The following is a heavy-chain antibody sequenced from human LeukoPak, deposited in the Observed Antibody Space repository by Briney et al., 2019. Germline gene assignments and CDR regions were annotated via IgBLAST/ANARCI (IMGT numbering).Heavy chain of an antibody. CDR3: ARAAPAGVMR. D-gene: IGHD3-16*01. J-gene: IGHJ4*02. CDR2: INSDGSST. CDR1: EFTFRSSW. V-gene: IGHV3-74*01. Sequence: GGPLSLPCPPPEFTFRSSWMTWVAKAQGKGLVWVSRINSDGSSTSYADSVKGRFTISRDNAKNTLYLQMNSLRAEDTAVYYCARAAPAGVMRWGQGTLVTVSS.